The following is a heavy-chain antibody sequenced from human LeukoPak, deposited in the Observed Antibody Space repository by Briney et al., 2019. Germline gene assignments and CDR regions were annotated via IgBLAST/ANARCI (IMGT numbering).Heavy chain of an antibody. CDR2: ISGSGGST. J-gene: IGHJ4*02. CDR3: AKTGPEGFGEGPFDY. D-gene: IGHD3-16*01. Sequence: PGGSLRLSCAASGFTFSSYWMSWVRQAPGKGLEWVSAISGSGGSTYYADSVKGRFTISRDNSKNTLYLQMNSLRAEDTAVYYCAKTGPEGFGEGPFDYWGQGTLVTVSS. V-gene: IGHV3-23*01. CDR1: GFTFSSYW.